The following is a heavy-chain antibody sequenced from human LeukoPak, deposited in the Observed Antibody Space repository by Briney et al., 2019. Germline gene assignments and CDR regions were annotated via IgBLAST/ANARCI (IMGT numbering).Heavy chain of an antibody. Sequence: PGGSLRLSCVASGFTFRTYAMSWVRQAPGKGLEWVSSISSSSSYIYYADSVKGRFTISRDNAKNSLYLQMNSLRAEDTAVYYCASGTVTRYFDYWGQGTLVTVSS. J-gene: IGHJ4*02. CDR2: ISSSSSYI. CDR3: ASGTVTRYFDY. CDR1: GFTFRTYA. D-gene: IGHD4-17*01. V-gene: IGHV3-21*01.